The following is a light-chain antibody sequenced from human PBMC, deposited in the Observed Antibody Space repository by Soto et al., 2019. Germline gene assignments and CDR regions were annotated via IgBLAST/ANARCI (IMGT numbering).Light chain of an antibody. J-gene: IGKJ1*01. CDR3: QQYNNWPPWT. V-gene: IGKV3-15*01. CDR2: DAS. Sequence: ILMTQSPATLSVSPGERATLSCRASQSVSNNFAWYQQKPGQAPRLLIYDASTRATGIPARLSGSGSGTEFTLTISGLQSEDFAVYYCQQYNNWPPWTFGQGTKVEI. CDR1: QSVSNN.